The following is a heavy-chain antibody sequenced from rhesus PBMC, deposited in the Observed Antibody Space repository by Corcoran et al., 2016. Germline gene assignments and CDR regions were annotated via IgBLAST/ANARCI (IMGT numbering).Heavy chain of an antibody. J-gene: IGHJ4*01. CDR1: GGSISSGYYY. D-gene: IGHD5-42*01. V-gene: IGHV4-122*02. Sequence: QVQLQESGPGLVKPSETLSLTCAVSGGSISSGYYYWSWIRQPLGKGLEWIGYIPYSGSTSYNPSLKSRVTISRDTSKNQFSLKLSSVTAADTAVYYCAREPRDTHPVFDYWGQGVLVTVSS. CDR3: AREPRDTHPVFDY. CDR2: IPYSGST.